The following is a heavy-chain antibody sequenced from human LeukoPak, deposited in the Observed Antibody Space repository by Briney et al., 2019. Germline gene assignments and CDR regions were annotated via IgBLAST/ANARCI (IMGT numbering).Heavy chain of an antibody. CDR1: GFTFSNYG. V-gene: IGHV3-30*02. CDR3: ANGEGGCSTTCADY. D-gene: IGHD2-2*01. J-gene: IGHJ4*02. CDR2: IRYDGSNK. Sequence: GGSLRLSCGASGFTFSNYGMHWVRQAPGKGLEWVAFIRYDGSNKYYADSVKGRFTISRDNSKNRLYLQMNSLRAEDTAVYYCANGEGGCSTTCADYWGQGTLVTVSS.